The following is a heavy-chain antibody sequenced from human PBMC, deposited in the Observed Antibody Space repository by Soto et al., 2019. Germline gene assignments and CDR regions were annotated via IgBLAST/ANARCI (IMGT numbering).Heavy chain of an antibody. CDR2: TYYRSKWYN. V-gene: IGHV6-1*01. J-gene: IGHJ4*02. D-gene: IGHD1-26*01. CDR3: AGMQDGALAY. CDR1: GDSVSSNSAA. Sequence: LTLSLTCAISGDSVSSNSAAWNWIRQSPSRGLEWLGRTYYRSKWYNEYAVSVKSRITIKPDTSKNQFSLQLNSVIPEDTAVYYCAGMQDGALAYWGQGTLVTVSS.